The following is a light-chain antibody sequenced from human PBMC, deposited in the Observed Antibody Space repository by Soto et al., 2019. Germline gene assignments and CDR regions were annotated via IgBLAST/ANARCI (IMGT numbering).Light chain of an antibody. CDR1: QSISNS. CDR3: QQTFSPPYT. CDR2: VAS. Sequence: DIQMTQSLSSLSASVGDRVTITCRASQSISNSLSWYQQKPGKAPNFLIYVASTLQSGVPSRFSGSGSGTHFTLTISSLQPEDVATYYCQQTFSPPYTFGQGTKLEI. J-gene: IGKJ2*01. V-gene: IGKV1-39*01.